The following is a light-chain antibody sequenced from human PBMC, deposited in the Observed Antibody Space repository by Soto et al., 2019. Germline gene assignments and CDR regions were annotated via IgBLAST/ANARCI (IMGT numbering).Light chain of an antibody. J-gene: IGKJ2*01. CDR3: QQDGSSPLYT. CDR1: QSVSSSY. V-gene: IGKV3-20*01. CDR2: GAS. Sequence: EIVLTQSPGTLSLSPGERATLSCRASQSVSSSYLAWYQQKPGQAPRLLIYGASSRATGLPDRFSGSGSGTDFTRTISRLEPEDFAVYYCQQDGSSPLYTFGQGTKLEIK.